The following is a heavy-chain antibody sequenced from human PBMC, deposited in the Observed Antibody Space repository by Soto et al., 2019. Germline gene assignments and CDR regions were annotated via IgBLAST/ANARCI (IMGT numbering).Heavy chain of an antibody. CDR1: GYTITSYG. Sequence: ASGKVSCKASGYTITSYGISWVRQAPGQGLEWMGWISAYNGNTNYAQKLQGRVTMTTDTSTSTAYMELRSLRSDDTAVYYCARDPVSLATFPYSYFSMHVRRPGTTVTVFS. V-gene: IGHV1-18*04. D-gene: IGHD3-16*01. CDR2: ISAYNGNT. J-gene: IGHJ6*02. CDR3: ARDPVSLATFPYSYFSMHV.